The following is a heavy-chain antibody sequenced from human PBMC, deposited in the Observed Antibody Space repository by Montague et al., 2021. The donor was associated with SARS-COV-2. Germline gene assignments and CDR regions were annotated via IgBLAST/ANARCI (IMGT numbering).Heavy chain of an antibody. CDR2: IYDSGST. CDR3: ARRGRKLLPVATTIGGFDT. D-gene: IGHD5-12*01. V-gene: IGHV4-39*02. J-gene: IGHJ3*02. CDR1: GGSISSSNYY. Sequence: SETLSLTCTVSGGSISSSNYYWDWIRQPPGKGLEWIGSIYDSGSTYYNPSLKSRVTISADTSKNHFSLKLNSVTAADTAVYYCARRGRKLLPVATTIGGFDTWGQGTMVTVSS.